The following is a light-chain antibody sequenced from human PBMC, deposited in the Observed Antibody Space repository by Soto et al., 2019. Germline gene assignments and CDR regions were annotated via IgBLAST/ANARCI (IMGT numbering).Light chain of an antibody. Sequence: EIVLTQSPATLSLSPGDTATRACRASQNINNYLAWYQQKPGQAPRLLIYDASNRATGIPQRFSGRGSGTDFTLTISSLEPEDFAVYYCQQRTDWPPLTFGGGTNVEVK. J-gene: IGKJ4*01. CDR1: QNINNY. V-gene: IGKV3-11*01. CDR3: QQRTDWPPLT. CDR2: DAS.